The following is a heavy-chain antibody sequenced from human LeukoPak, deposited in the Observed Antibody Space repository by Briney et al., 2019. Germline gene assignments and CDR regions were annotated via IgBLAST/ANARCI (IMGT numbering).Heavy chain of an antibody. J-gene: IGHJ3*02. CDR3: VKGWQWLPQEAFDI. V-gene: IGHV3-64D*06. CDR1: GFTFSSYA. D-gene: IGHD6-19*01. CDR2: ISSNGGST. Sequence: GGSLRLSCSASGFTFSSYAMHWVRQAPGKGLEYVSAISSNGGSTYYADSVKGRFTISRDNSKNTLYLQMSSLRAEDTAVYYCVKGWQWLPQEAFDIWGQGTMVTVSS.